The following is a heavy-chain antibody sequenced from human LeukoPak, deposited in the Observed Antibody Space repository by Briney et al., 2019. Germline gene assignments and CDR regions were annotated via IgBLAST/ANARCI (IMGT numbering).Heavy chain of an antibody. Sequence: GGSLRLSCAASGFTFSNYWMSWVRQAPGKGLEWVANIKQDESEKYYVDSVKGRFTISRDNAKKSLYLQMNSLRAEDTALYYCGKDIRYYDTTGGNDYWGQGTLVTVSS. D-gene: IGHD3-22*01. CDR1: GFTFSNYW. CDR3: GKDIRYYDTTGGNDY. J-gene: IGHJ4*02. V-gene: IGHV3-7*03. CDR2: IKQDESEK.